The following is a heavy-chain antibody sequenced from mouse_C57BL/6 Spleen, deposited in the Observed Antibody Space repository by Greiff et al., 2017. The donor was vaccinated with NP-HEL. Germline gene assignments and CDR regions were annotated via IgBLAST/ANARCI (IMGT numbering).Heavy chain of an antibody. Sequence: QVQLQQSGPGLVAPSQSLSITCTVSGFSLTSYAISWVRQPPGKGLEWLGVIWTGGGTNYNSALKSRLSISKDNSKSQVFLKMNSLQTDDTARYYCARNSDYYGSSYEYFDVWGTGTTVTVSS. D-gene: IGHD1-1*01. CDR1: GFSLTSYA. V-gene: IGHV2-9-1*01. CDR3: ARNSDYYGSSYEYFDV. J-gene: IGHJ1*03. CDR2: IWTGGGT.